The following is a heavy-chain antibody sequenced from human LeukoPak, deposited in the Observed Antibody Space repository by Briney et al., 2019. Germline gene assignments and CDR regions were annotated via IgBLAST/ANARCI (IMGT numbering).Heavy chain of an antibody. Sequence: GGSLRLSCAASGFTFSSYEMNWVRQAPGKGLERVSYISSSGSTIYYADSVKGRFTISRDNAKNSLYLQMNSLRAEDTAVYYCARDRGYSYGSDYWGQGTLVTVSS. V-gene: IGHV3-48*03. CDR1: GFTFSSYE. CDR3: ARDRGYSYGSDY. CDR2: ISSSGSTI. J-gene: IGHJ4*02. D-gene: IGHD5-18*01.